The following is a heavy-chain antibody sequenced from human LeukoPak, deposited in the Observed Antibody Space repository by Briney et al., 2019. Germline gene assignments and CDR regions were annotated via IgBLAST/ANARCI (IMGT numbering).Heavy chain of an antibody. Sequence: GASVKVSCTASGYTFTSYGTSWVRQAPGQGLEWMGWISAYNGNTNYAQKLQGRVTMTTDTSTSTAYMELRSLRSDDTAVYYCARDPGIAAAGTYFDYWGQGTLVTVSS. V-gene: IGHV1-18*01. CDR2: ISAYNGNT. J-gene: IGHJ4*02. CDR1: GYTFTSYG. CDR3: ARDPGIAAAGTYFDY. D-gene: IGHD6-13*01.